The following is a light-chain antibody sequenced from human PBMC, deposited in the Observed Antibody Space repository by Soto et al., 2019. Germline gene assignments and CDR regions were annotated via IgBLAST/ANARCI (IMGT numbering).Light chain of an antibody. CDR2: EVS. CDR3: SSYTRSSTHWV. Sequence: HSALTQPASVSGSPGQSITISCTGTSSDVGGYNYVSWYQQHPGKAPKLMIYEVSNRPSGVSNRFSGSKSGNTASLTISGLQAEDEAAYYCSSYTRSSTHWVFGGGTKLTVL. CDR1: SSDVGGYNY. J-gene: IGLJ3*02. V-gene: IGLV2-14*01.